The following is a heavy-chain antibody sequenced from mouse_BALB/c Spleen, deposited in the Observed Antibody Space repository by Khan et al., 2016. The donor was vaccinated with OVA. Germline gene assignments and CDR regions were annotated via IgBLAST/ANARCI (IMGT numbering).Heavy chain of an antibody. CDR1: GYSFTSYY. J-gene: IGHJ3*01. D-gene: IGHD2-2*01. V-gene: IGHV1S135*01. CDR3: TRHGYVAWVTY. CDR2: IDPFSGGT. Sequence: VQLQQSGPELMKPGASVKISCKASGYSFTSYYIHWLMQSHGKSLEWIGYIDPFSGGTTYNQKFKGKATLTVDKSSSTAYIQFSNLTSEDSAVYYCTRHGYVAWVTYWGPGTLVPVSA.